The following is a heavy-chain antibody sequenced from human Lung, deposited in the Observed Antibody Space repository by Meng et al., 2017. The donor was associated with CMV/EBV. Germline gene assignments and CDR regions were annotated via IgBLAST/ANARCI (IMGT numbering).Heavy chain of an antibody. CDR3: ATSPDGPAGFDY. Sequence: SQXXSLTXGAYGGSFSGHYRSWIRQSPGKGLEWIGEIYHTGVTNYHPSLKSRVTISLDTSKMQFSLKLTSVTAADTAVYYCATSPDGPAGFDYWGQEVVVTVSS. J-gene: IGHJ4*02. CDR1: GGSFSGHY. CDR2: IYHTGVT. D-gene: IGHD2-2*01. V-gene: IGHV4-34*01.